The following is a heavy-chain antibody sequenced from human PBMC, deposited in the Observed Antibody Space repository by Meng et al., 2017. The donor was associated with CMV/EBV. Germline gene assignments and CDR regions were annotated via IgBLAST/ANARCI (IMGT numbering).Heavy chain of an antibody. Sequence: SETLSLTCTVSGGFISSYYWSWIRQPPGKGLEWIGYIYYSGSTNYNPSLKSRVTISVDTSKNQFSLKLSSVTAADTAVYYCAREYDFWSGKGWFDPWGQGTLVTVSS. V-gene: IGHV4-59*01. J-gene: IGHJ5*02. CDR2: IYYSGST. CDR1: GGFISSYY. CDR3: AREYDFWSGKGWFDP. D-gene: IGHD3-3*01.